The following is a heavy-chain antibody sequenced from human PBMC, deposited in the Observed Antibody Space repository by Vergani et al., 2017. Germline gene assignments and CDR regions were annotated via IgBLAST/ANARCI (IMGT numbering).Heavy chain of an antibody. J-gene: IGHJ5*02. V-gene: IGHV4-61*01. Sequence: QVQLQESGPGLVKPSETLSLTCTVSGGSVSSGSYYWSWIRQPPGKGLEWIGYIYYSGSTNYNPSLKSRVTISVDTSKNQFSLKLSSVTAADTAVYYCAREHIGVVSAIGYNGFEPWGQGTLVTVSS. CDR2: IYYSGST. D-gene: IGHD2-21*01. CDR1: GGSVSSGSYY. CDR3: AREHIGVVSAIGYNGFEP.